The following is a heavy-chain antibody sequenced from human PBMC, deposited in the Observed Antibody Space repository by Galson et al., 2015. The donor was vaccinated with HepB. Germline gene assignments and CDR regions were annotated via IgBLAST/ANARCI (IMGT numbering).Heavy chain of an antibody. V-gene: IGHV1-18*04. J-gene: IGHJ4*02. D-gene: IGHD6-19*01. Sequence: SVKVSCKASGYTFTTYGISWVRQAPGQGLEWMGWISAYNGNTKYAQKFQGRVTMATDTSTSTAYMELRGLRSDDTALYYRARGLFSSAWYREDFLDSWGQGTLVTVSS. CDR1: GYTFTTYG. CDR2: ISAYNGNT. CDR3: ARGLFSSAWYREDFLDS.